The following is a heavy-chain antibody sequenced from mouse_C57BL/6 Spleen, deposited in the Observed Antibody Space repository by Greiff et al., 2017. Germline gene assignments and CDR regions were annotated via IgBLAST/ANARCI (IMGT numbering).Heavy chain of an antibody. CDR1: GYTFTDYY. CDR2: INPYNGGT. V-gene: IGHV1-19*01. J-gene: IGHJ1*03. CDR3: ARSRVTPVVDWYFDV. Sequence: EVQLQQSGPVLVKPGASVKMSCKASGYTFTDYYMNWVKQSHGKSLEWIGVINPYNGGTSYNRKFKGKATLTVDKSSSTAYMELNSLTSEDSAVYYCARSRVTPVVDWYFDVWGTGTTVTVSS. D-gene: IGHD1-1*01.